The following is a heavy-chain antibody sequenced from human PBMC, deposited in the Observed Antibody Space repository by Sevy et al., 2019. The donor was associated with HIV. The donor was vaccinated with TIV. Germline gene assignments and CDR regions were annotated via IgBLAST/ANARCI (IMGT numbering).Heavy chain of an antibody. V-gene: IGHV3-23*01. Sequence: GGSLRLSCAASGFTFTNYAMNWVRQAPGKGLEWVSTISGSGGSTYYADSVKGRFTISRDNSKNTLYLQMNSLRAADTALYYCARDHGESSGYYPLGVFDIWGQGTMVTVSS. CDR3: ARDHGESSGYYPLGVFDI. CDR1: GFTFTNYA. D-gene: IGHD3-22*01. J-gene: IGHJ3*02. CDR2: ISGSGGST.